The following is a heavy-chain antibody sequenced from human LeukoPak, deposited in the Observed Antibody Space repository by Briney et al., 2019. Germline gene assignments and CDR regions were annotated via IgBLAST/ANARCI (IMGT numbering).Heavy chain of an antibody. CDR1: GFTFSSYA. CDR3: AREGKNYDSGSSGYPYYFDC. J-gene: IGHJ4*02. D-gene: IGHD3-22*01. V-gene: IGHV3-23*01. CDR2: VTGRGGST. Sequence: PGGCLRLSCAASGFTFSSYAMSGVRQAPGKGLEWVSAVTGRGGSTYYADSVKGRHTISRDNSRDTLYRQMNSVRAEDRAVYCCAREGKNYDSGSSGYPYYFDCWGEGTLDTVSS.